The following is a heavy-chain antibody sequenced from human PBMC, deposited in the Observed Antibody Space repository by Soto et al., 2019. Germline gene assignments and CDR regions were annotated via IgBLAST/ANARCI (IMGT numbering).Heavy chain of an antibody. J-gene: IGHJ6*02. Sequence: XGSLRLSCAAAGFTFSDYYMSWIRQAPGKGLEWVSYISSSSSYTNYEDSVKGRFTISRDNAKKSLYLQMNSLRAEDTAVYYCARGVIPAAIFDGMDAWGQGTTVTVSS. CDR3: ARGVIPAAIFDGMDA. V-gene: IGHV3-11*06. D-gene: IGHD2-2*01. CDR1: GFTFSDYY. CDR2: ISSSSSYT.